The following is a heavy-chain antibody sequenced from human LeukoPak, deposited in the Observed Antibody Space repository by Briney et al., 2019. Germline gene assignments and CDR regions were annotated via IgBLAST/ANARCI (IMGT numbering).Heavy chain of an antibody. D-gene: IGHD3-22*01. V-gene: IGHV3-7*01. Sequence: GGSLRLSCAASGFTFTTYWMSWIRQTPGKGLEWVVKIKPDGSEKSYVDSVKGRFTISRDNAKNSVFLQMDSLRVEDTALYYCARGQLADSYWGQGALVTVSS. J-gene: IGHJ4*02. CDR2: IKPDGSEK. CDR3: ARGQLADSY. CDR1: GFTFTTYW.